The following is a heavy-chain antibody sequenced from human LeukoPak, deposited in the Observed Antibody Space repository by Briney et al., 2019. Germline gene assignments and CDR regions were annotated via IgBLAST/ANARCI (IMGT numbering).Heavy chain of an antibody. J-gene: IGHJ3*02. CDR3: ARDLDIVVVPVYAFDI. D-gene: IGHD2-2*03. CDR2: IIPILGIA. V-gene: IGHV1-69*04. Sequence: SVKVSCKASGGTFSSYAISWARQAPRQGLEWMGRIIPILGIANYAQKFQGRVTITADKSTSTAYMELSRLRSEDTAVYYCARDLDIVVVPVYAFDIWGQGTMVTVSS. CDR1: GGTFSSYA.